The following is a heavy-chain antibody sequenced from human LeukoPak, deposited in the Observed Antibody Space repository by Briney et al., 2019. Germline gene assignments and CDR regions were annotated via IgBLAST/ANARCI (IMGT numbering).Heavy chain of an antibody. Sequence: GGSLRLSCAASGFTFSSYSMNWVRQAPGKGLEWVSSISSSSSYIYYADSVKGRFTISRDNAKDSLYLQMNSLRAEDTAVYYCARCEYSGYEADYWGQGTPVTVSS. CDR1: GFTFSSYS. CDR2: ISSSSSYI. V-gene: IGHV3-21*01. CDR3: ARCEYSGYEADY. J-gene: IGHJ4*02. D-gene: IGHD5-12*01.